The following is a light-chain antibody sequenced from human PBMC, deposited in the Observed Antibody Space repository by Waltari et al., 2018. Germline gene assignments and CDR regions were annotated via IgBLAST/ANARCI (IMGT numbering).Light chain of an antibody. CDR1: QSVSSN. Sequence: EIVMTQSPATLSVSPGERVTLSCRASQSVSSNLAWYQQKPGQAPRLLIYGASTRATGMPARFRVSGSGTEFTLTISSLQSEDFAVYYCQQYNNWPLTFGGGTKVEIK. CDR3: QQYNNWPLT. J-gene: IGKJ4*01. V-gene: IGKV3-15*01. CDR2: GAS.